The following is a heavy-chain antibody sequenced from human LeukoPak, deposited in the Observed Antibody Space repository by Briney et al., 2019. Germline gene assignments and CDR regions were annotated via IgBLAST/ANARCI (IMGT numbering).Heavy chain of an antibody. J-gene: IGHJ1*01. V-gene: IGHV1-18*01. D-gene: IGHD3-9*01. CDR2: ITVYNGDT. CDR3: ARGQSTGRTEYFVDW. Sequence: GASVTVSCKASGYTFINHGVTWVRQAPGQGLEWMGRITVYNGDTKSAQKFQGRVTMTADTSTNTAYMELKSLTSDDTAVYYCARGQSTGRTEYFVDWGGQSTLVAVSA. CDR1: GYTFINHG.